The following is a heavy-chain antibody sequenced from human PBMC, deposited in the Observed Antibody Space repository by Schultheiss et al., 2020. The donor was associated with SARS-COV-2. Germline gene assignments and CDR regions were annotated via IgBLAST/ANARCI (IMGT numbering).Heavy chain of an antibody. CDR3: ARDASIYDYIWGSYRNYYYYGMDV. V-gene: IGHV3-33*08. CDR1: GFTFSSYA. J-gene: IGHJ6*02. Sequence: SLKISCAASGFTFSSYAMHWVRQAPGKGLEWVAVIWYDGSNKYYADSVKGRFTISRDNSKNTLYLQMNSLRAEDTAVYYCARDASIYDYIWGSYRNYYYYGMDVWGQGTTVTVSS. CDR2: IWYDGSNK. D-gene: IGHD3-16*02.